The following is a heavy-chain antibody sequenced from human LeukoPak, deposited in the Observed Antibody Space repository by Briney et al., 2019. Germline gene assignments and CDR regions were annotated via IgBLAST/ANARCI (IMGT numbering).Heavy chain of an antibody. J-gene: IGHJ4*02. D-gene: IGHD3-22*01. CDR1: GGSISSSVYY. V-gene: IGHV4-39*01. CDR2: IHYSGST. CDR3: ARHGKNYYGSAGYYYFEY. Sequence: KPSETLSLTCTVSGGSISSSVYYWGWIRPPPGKGLEWIGTIHYSGSTSYNPSLKSRVTISVDTSKTRSSLNLSSVTAADTAVYYCARHGKNYYGSAGYYYFEYWGQGALVTVSS.